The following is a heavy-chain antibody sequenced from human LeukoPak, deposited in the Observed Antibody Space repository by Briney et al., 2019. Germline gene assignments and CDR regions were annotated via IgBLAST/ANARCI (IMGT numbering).Heavy chain of an antibody. J-gene: IGHJ3*01. Sequence: GSLRLSCIASGFTFSSHWMNWVRQAPGKGLEWVANIMQDGSEKYYVDSVKGRFIISRDNDKNSLYLQMNSLRAEDTAVYYCARESTKYGAYVSGFDFWGQGTMVTVSS. V-gene: IGHV3-7*01. CDR2: IMQDGSEK. CDR1: GFTFSSHW. CDR3: ARESTKYGAYVSGFDF. D-gene: IGHD4-17*01.